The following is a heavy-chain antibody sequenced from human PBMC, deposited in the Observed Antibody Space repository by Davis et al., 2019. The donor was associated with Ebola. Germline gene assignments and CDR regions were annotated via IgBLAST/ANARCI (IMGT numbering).Heavy chain of an antibody. CDR1: GGSISSGGYY. J-gene: IGHJ5*02. D-gene: IGHD3-22*01. CDR3: ARDRYYDSSGYSNWFDP. CDR2: IYYSGST. Sequence: PSETLSLTCTVSGGSISSGGYYWSWIRQHPGKGLEWIGYIYYSGSTYYNPSLKSRVTISVDTSKNQFSLKLSSVTAADTAVYYCARDRYYDSSGYSNWFDPWGQGTLVTVSS. V-gene: IGHV4-31*03.